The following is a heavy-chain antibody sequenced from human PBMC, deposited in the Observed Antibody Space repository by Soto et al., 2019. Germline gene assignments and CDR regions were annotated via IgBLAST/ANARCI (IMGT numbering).Heavy chain of an antibody. CDR2: ISGSGGST. D-gene: IGHD2-15*01. V-gene: IGHV3-23*01. Sequence: LRLCCAASGFTFSSYAMSWVRQAPGKGLEWVSAISGSGGSTYYADSVKGRFTISRDNSKNTLYLQMNSLRAEDTAVYYCAKEVGYCSGGSCSTVYYYYGMDVWGQGTTVTVSS. CDR3: AKEVGYCSGGSCSTVYYYYGMDV. CDR1: GFTFSSYA. J-gene: IGHJ6*02.